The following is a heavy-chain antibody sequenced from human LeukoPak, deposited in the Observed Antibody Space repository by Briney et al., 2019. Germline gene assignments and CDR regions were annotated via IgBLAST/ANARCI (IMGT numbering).Heavy chain of an antibody. CDR3: ASLAVAGTDY. V-gene: IGHV4-31*03. Sequence: SETLSLTCTVSGGSISSGGYYWSWIRQHPGKGLEWIGYIYYSGSTYYNPSLKSRVTISVDTSKNQFSLKLSSVTAADTAVYYCASLAVAGTDYWGQGTLVTVSS. D-gene: IGHD6-19*01. J-gene: IGHJ4*02. CDR1: GGSISSGGYY. CDR2: IYYSGST.